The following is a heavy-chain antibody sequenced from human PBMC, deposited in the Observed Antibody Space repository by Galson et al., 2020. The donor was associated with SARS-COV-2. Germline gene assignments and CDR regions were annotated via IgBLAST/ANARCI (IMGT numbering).Heavy chain of an antibody. CDR2: FDPEDGET. CDR3: AATPPCYYDSSGYYSGGWFDP. J-gene: IGHJ5*02. CDR1: GYTLTELS. Sequence: ASVKVSCKVSGYTLTELSMHWVRQAPGKGLEWMGGFDPEDGETIYAQKFQGRVTMTEDTSTDTAYMELSSLRSEDTAVYYCAATPPCYYDSSGYYSGGWFDPGGQGTLVTVSS. V-gene: IGHV1-24*01. D-gene: IGHD3-22*01.